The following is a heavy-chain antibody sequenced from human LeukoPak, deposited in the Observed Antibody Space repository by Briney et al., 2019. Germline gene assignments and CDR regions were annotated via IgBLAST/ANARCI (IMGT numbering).Heavy chain of an antibody. Sequence: GGSLRLSCAASGFTFSSYWMSWVRQAPGKGLEWVANIKQDGSEKYYVDSVKGRFTIPRDNAKNSLYLQMNSLRAEDTAVYYCAREGGSSNPYFDYWGQGTLVTVSS. J-gene: IGHJ4*02. CDR2: IKQDGSEK. CDR3: AREGGSSNPYFDY. D-gene: IGHD1-26*01. V-gene: IGHV3-7*01. CDR1: GFTFSSYW.